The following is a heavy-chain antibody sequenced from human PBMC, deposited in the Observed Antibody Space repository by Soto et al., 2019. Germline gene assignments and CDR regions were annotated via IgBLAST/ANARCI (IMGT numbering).Heavy chain of an antibody. D-gene: IGHD4-17*01. CDR1: GGSISSGGYY. J-gene: IGHJ6*02. Sequence: LSLTCTVSGGSISSGGYYWSWIRQHPGKGLEWIGYIYYSGSTYYNPSLKSRVTISVDTSKNQFSLKLSSVTAADTAVYYCARDAGPYGDPSYYYYGMDVWGQGTTVTVSS. CDR3: ARDAGPYGDPSYYYYGMDV. CDR2: IYYSGST. V-gene: IGHV4-31*03.